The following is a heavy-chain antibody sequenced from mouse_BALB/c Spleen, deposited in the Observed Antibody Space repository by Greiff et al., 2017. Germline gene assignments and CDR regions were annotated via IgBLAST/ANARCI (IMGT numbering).Heavy chain of an antibody. CDR1: GYSFTGYF. CDR3: GRTILYEAYAMDY. D-gene: IGHD6-5*01. CDR2: INPYNGDT. V-gene: IGHV1-37*01. J-gene: IGHJ4*01. Sequence: DVKLVESGPELVKPGASVKISCKASGYSFTGYFMNWVKQSHGKSLEWIGRINPYNGDTFYNQKFKGKATLTVDKSSSTAHMELLSLTSEDSAVYYCGRTILYEAYAMDYWGQGTSVTVSS.